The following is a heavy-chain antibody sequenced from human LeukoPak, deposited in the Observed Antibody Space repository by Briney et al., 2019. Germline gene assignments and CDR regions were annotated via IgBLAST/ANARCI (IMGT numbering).Heavy chain of an antibody. CDR1: GFTFDDYA. J-gene: IGHJ4*02. CDR3: AKHAARGTFDY. D-gene: IGHD6-13*01. CDR2: ISWNSGSI. V-gene: IGHV3-9*01. Sequence: GGSLRLSCAASGFTFDDYAMHWVRQAPGKGLEWVSGISWNSGSIGYADSVKGRFTISRDNSKNTLYLQMDSLRAEDTALYYCAKHAARGTFDYWGQGTLVTVSS.